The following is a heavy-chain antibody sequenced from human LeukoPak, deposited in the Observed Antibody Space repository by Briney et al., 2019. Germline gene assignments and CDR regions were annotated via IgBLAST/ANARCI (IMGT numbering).Heavy chain of an antibody. CDR1: GGSMNNYY. D-gene: IGHD1-26*01. Sequence: PSETLSLTCIVSGGSMNNYYWSWIRQPPGKGLEWIAYIHYTGITNYNPFLKSRVTISLDTSKNQFSLKLSSVTAADTAFYYCARILEGSGAAFDIWGQGTMVTVSS. CDR3: ARILEGSGAAFDI. CDR2: IHYTGIT. V-gene: IGHV4-59*01. J-gene: IGHJ3*02.